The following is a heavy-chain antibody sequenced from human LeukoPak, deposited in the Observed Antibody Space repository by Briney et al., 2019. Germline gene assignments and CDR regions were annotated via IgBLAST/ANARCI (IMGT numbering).Heavy chain of an antibody. Sequence: SETLSLTCTVSGGSISSSSYYWGWIRQPPGKGLEWIGSIYYSGSTYYNPSLKSRVTMSVDTSKNQFSLKLSSVTAADTAVYYCARLGKASSRHYYYYYMDVWGKGTTVTVSS. V-gene: IGHV4-39*01. CDR2: IYYSGST. D-gene: IGHD2-2*01. J-gene: IGHJ6*03. CDR1: GGSISSSSYY. CDR3: ARLGKASSRHYYYYYMDV.